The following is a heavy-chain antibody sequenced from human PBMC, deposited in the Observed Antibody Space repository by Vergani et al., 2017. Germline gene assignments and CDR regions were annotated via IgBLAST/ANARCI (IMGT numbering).Heavy chain of an antibody. CDR3: ARGKTYYYDSSGPYFDY. CDR2: IYPGDSDT. J-gene: IGHJ4*02. Sequence: EVQLVQSGAEVKKPGESLKISCKGSGYSFTSYWIGWVRQMPGKGLEWMGIIYPGDSDTRYSTSFQGQVTISADKSISTAYLQWSSLKASDTAMYYCARGKTYYYDSSGPYFDYWGQGTLVTVSS. D-gene: IGHD3-22*01. V-gene: IGHV5-51*01. CDR1: GYSFTSYW.